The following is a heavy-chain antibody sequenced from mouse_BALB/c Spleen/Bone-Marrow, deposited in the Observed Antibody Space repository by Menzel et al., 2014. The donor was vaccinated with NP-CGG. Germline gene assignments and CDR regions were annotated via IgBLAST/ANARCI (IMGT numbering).Heavy chain of an antibody. V-gene: IGHV1S81*02. CDR3: TRGGWLAMDY. J-gene: IGHJ4*01. CDR1: GYTFTSYY. D-gene: IGHD2-3*01. CDR2: INPSNGGT. Sequence: VQLQHSGAELVKPGASVKLSCKASGYTFTSYYMYWVKQRPGQGLEWIGEINPSNGGTNFNEKFKSKATLTVDKSSSTAYMQLSSLTSEDSAVYYCTRGGWLAMDYWGQGTSVTVSS.